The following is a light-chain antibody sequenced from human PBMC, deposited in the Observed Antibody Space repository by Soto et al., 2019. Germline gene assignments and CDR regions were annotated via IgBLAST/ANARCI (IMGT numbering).Light chain of an antibody. Sequence: AIQMTQSPSSLSASVGDRVTITCRASQDIRNALGWYQQKPGKAPKLLIYAASSLQSGVPSRFSGSGSGTDFTLIISSLQPEDFASYYCLQDNTYPYTFGQGTKLEIK. V-gene: IGKV1-6*01. CDR3: LQDNTYPYT. CDR1: QDIRNA. J-gene: IGKJ2*01. CDR2: AAS.